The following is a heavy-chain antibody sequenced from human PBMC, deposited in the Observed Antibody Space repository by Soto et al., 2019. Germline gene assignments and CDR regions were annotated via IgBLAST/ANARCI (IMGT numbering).Heavy chain of an antibody. D-gene: IGHD3-9*01. J-gene: IGHJ6*03. V-gene: IGHV4-59*08. Sequence: SDTLSLTWTVSGGSISNFYWSWIRQPPGKGLGWIGYVYYTGSTSYNPSLKRRVTFSADSSRGQFSLRLNSVTAADTAVYYCARTVLGPDLLADSFVDYYYYMDVWGQGTTVTVSS. CDR3: ARTVLGPDLLADSFVDYYYYMDV. CDR2: VYYTGST. CDR1: GGSISNFY.